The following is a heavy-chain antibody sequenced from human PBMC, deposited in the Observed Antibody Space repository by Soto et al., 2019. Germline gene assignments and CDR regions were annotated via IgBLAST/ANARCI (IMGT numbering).Heavy chain of an antibody. V-gene: IGHV1-46*01. CDR1: GYSFINYY. D-gene: IGHD2-21*01. CDR2: ISPSGGST. J-gene: IGHJ6*02. Sequence: ASVKVSCKASGYSFINYYIHWVRQAPGQGLEWMGVISPSGGSTSYAQKFQGRVTVTRDTSTSTVYMDLSSLRFEDTALYYCARGAVDTVVAPRTYGLDVCREETTVPVS. CDR3: ARGAVDTVVAPRTYGLDV.